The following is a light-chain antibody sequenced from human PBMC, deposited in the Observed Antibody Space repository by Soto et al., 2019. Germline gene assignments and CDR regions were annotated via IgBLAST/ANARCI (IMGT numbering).Light chain of an antibody. CDR2: HAS. CDR1: QSISNW. J-gene: IGKJ1*01. CDR3: QQTYSTPRM. V-gene: IGKV1-5*01. Sequence: DIQMTQSPSTLSGSVGDRVTITCRASQSISNWLAWYQQKPGTAPKVLIYHASNLQSGVPSRFSGSGSGTEFTLTISSLQPEDFAAYYCQQTYSTPRMFGQGTKVDIK.